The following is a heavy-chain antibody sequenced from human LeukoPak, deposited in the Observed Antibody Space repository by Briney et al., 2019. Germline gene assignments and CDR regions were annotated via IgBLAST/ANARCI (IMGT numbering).Heavy chain of an antibody. CDR2: INHSGST. CDR1: GGSFSGYY. J-gene: IGHJ4*02. CDR3: ARGQAQEDY. Sequence: SETLSLTCAVYGGSFSGYYWSWIRQPPGKGLEWIGEINHSGSTNYNPSLKSRVTISVDTSKNQFSLKLSSVTAADTAVYYCARGQAQEDYWGQGTLVTVSS. V-gene: IGHV4-34*01.